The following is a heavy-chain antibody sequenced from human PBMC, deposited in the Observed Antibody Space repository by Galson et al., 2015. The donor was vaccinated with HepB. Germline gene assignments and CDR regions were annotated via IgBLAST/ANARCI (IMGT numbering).Heavy chain of an antibody. Sequence: SVKVSCKVSGYTLTELSMHWVRQAPGKGLEWMGGFDPEDGETIYAQKFQGRVTMTEDTSTDTAYMELSSLRSEDTAVYYCATGVGDYGDYESLNGYWGQGTLVTVSS. CDR2: FDPEDGET. CDR3: ATGVGDYGDYESLNGY. J-gene: IGHJ4*02. D-gene: IGHD4-17*01. CDR1: GYTLTELS. V-gene: IGHV1-24*01.